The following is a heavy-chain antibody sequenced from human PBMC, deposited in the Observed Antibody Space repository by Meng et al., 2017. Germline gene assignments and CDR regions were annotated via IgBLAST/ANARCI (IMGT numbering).Heavy chain of an antibody. CDR1: GFTFSSYA. J-gene: IGHJ4*02. Sequence: QLGESGEGVVHPGRSLRLSCEASGFTFSSYAMHWVRQAPGKGLECVAVISYDGSNKYYADSVKGRFTISRDNSKNTLYLQMNSLRAEDTAVYYCAGGLMVNDYWGQGTLVTVSS. CDR2: ISYDGSNK. D-gene: IGHD3-10*01. CDR3: AGGLMVNDY. V-gene: IGHV3-30*01.